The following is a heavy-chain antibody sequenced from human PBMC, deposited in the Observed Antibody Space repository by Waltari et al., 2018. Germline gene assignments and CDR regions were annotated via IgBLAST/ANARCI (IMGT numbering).Heavy chain of an antibody. CDR3: AVHRYFYYYDGRDV. V-gene: IGHV5-51*03. D-gene: IGHD3-9*01. CDR1: GCSFTSYW. Sequence: EVQLGQSGAEVKKPVKSLKISCKGSGCSFTSYWSSWVRQMPGTVLEWTAVYYPGDADTIYRPAFSAQVTIAAEQSTRPAYLPGRRLKASVTATSYCAVHRYFYYYDGRDVWGQGTTVTVSS. CDR2: YYPGDADT. J-gene: IGHJ6*02.